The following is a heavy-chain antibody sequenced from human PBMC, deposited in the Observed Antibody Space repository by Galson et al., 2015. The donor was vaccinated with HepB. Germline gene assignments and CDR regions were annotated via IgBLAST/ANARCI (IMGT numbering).Heavy chain of an antibody. CDR2: ISYDGSNK. V-gene: IGHV3-30-3*01. Sequence: SLRLSCAASGFTFSSYAMHWVRQAPGKGLEWVAVISYDGSNKYYADSVKGRFTISRDNSKNTLYLQMNSLRAEDTAVYYCARDPAYSSRQPTSYFDYWGQGTLVTVSS. CDR3: ARDPAYSSRQPTSYFDY. CDR1: GFTFSSYA. J-gene: IGHJ4*02. D-gene: IGHD6-13*01.